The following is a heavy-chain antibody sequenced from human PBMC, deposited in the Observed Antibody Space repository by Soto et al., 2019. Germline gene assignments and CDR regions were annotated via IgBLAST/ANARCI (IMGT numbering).Heavy chain of an antibody. D-gene: IGHD3-22*01. CDR3: ARYYYDSSGYYEHNRLDP. J-gene: IGHJ5*02. Sequence: GGSLRLSCGASGFTFSDYYMSWIRQAPGKGLEWVSYISSSGSTIYYADSVKGRFTISRDNAKNSLYLQMNSLRAEDTAVYYCARYYYDSSGYYEHNRLDPWGQGTLVTVSS. V-gene: IGHV3-11*01. CDR1: GFTFSDYY. CDR2: ISSSGSTI.